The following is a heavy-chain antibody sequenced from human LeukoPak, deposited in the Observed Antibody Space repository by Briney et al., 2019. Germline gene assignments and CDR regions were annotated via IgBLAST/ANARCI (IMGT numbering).Heavy chain of an antibody. CDR1: GHTFTSYG. Sequence: ASVKVSCKASGHTFTSYGISWVRQAPGQGLEWMGIINPSGGSTSYAQKFQGRVTMTRDMSTSTVYMELSSLRSEDTAVYYCARDSDCGGDCYTFDYWGQGTLVTVSS. J-gene: IGHJ4*02. D-gene: IGHD2-21*02. CDR3: ARDSDCGGDCYTFDY. V-gene: IGHV1-46*01. CDR2: INPSGGST.